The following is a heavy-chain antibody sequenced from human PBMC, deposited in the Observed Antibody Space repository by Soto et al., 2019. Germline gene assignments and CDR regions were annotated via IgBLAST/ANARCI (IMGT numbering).Heavy chain of an antibody. V-gene: IGHV3-23*01. CDR2: ISGSGLST. J-gene: IGHJ4*02. D-gene: IGHD4-17*01. Sequence: GSLRLSCAASGFTFSSYAMSWVRQAPGKGLEWDSGISGSGLSTNYADSVKGRFTISRDNSKNTLYLQMNSLRAEDTAVYYCAKMTTRRFDYWGQGTLVTVSS. CDR1: GFTFSSYA. CDR3: AKMTTRRFDY.